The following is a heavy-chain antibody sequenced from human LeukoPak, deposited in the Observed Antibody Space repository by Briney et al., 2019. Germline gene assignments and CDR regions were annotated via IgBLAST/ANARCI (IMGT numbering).Heavy chain of an antibody. J-gene: IGHJ5*02. V-gene: IGHV1-24*01. CDR3: ATVAGTVTTVWFDP. CDR1: GYTLTELS. Sequence: GASVKVSFKVSGYTLTELSMHWVRQAPGKGLEWMGGFDPEDGEKIYAQKFQGRVTMTEDTSTDTAYMDPSSLGSDDTALYYCATVAGTVTTVWFDPWGQGPLVTVSS. D-gene: IGHD4-17*01. CDR2: FDPEDGEK.